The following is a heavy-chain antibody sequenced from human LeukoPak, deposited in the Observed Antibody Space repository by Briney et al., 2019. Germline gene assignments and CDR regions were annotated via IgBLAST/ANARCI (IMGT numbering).Heavy chain of an antibody. CDR1: GFTFSSYG. V-gene: IGHV3-30*02. D-gene: IGHD3-22*01. CDR3: AKDPGAGYYYSSGYGPLDY. J-gene: IGHJ4*02. Sequence: GGSLRLSCAASGFTFSSYGMHWVRQAPGKGLEWVAFIRYDGSNKYYADSVKGRFTISRDNSKNTLYLQMNSLRAEDTAVYYCAKDPGAGYYYSSGYGPLDYWGQGTLVTVSS. CDR2: IRYDGSNK.